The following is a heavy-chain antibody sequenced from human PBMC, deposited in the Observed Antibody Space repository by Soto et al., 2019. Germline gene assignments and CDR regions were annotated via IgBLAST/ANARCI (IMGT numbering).Heavy chain of an antibody. CDR1: GYSFTSYW. D-gene: IGHD5-18*01. J-gene: IGHJ6*02. CDR2: IDPGDSDT. Sequence: PGESLKISCKGSGYSFTSYWISWVRQMPGKGLEWMGRIDPGDSDTRYSPSFQGQVTISADKSISTAYLQWSSLKASDTAMYYCARQRYSYGHRGHYYYYYGMDVWGQGTTVTVSS. V-gene: IGHV5-51*01. CDR3: ARQRYSYGHRGHYYYYYGMDV.